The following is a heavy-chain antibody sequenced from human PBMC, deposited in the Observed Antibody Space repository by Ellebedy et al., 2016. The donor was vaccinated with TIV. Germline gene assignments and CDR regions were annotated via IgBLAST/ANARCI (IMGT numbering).Heavy chain of an antibody. CDR3: ARGKRIKKFCLDY. V-gene: IGHV1-3*01. Sequence: AASVKVSCKASGYTFTSYAMHWVRQAPGQRLEWMGWINAGNGNTKYSQKFQGRVTITRDTSASTAYMELSSLRSEDTAVYYCARGKRIKKFCLDYWGQGTLVTVSS. CDR1: GYTFTSYA. J-gene: IGHJ4*02. D-gene: IGHD3-9*01. CDR2: INAGNGNT.